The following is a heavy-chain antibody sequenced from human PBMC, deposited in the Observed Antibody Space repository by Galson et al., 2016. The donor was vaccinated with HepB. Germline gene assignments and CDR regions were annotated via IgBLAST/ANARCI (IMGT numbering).Heavy chain of an antibody. J-gene: IGHJ4*02. Sequence: SLRLSCAASGFTFSSYAMSWVRQAPGKGLEWVSAISGSGGNTYYADSVKGRFTISRDKSKNTLYLQMNSLRAEDTAVYYWATPRGYSYGYWDDTTTDYWGQGTLVTVSS. D-gene: IGHD5-18*01. CDR1: GFTFSSYA. CDR3: ATPRGYSYGYWDDTTTDY. CDR2: ISGSGGNT. V-gene: IGHV3-23*01.